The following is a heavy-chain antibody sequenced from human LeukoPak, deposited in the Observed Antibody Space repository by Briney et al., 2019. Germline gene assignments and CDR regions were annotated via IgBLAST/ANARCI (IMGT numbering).Heavy chain of an antibody. V-gene: IGHV4-59*01. J-gene: IGHJ3*01. CDR1: GGSIRSYY. CDR3: ARISSSNWYNERGAFDV. D-gene: IGHD6-13*01. Sequence: SESLSLTCTVSGGSIRSYYWSWVRQPPGKGLEWIGFVYYTASTNYSPSLKSRVTISVDTSKNQFSLKLRSVTAADTAVYYCARISSSNWYNERGAFDVWGQGTMVTVSS. CDR2: VYYTAST.